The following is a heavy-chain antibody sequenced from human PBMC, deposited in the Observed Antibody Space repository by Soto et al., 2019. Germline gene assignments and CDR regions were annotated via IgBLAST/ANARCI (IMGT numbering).Heavy chain of an antibody. Sequence: GGSLRLSCAASGFTFSSYWMHWVRQAPGKGLVWVSRINSDGSSTSYADSVKGRFTISRDNAKNTLYLQMNSLRAEDTAVYYCARGMMGDYIWGSYRSTSPDDAFDIWGQGTMVTVSS. CDR2: INSDGSST. CDR1: GFTFSSYW. CDR3: ARGMMGDYIWGSYRSTSPDDAFDI. V-gene: IGHV3-74*01. D-gene: IGHD3-16*02. J-gene: IGHJ3*02.